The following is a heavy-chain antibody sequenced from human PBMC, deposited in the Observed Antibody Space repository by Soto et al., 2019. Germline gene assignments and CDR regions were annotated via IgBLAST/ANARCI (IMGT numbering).Heavy chain of an antibody. CDR2: ISSSSSTI. Sequence: GGSLRLSCAASGFTFSSYSMNWVRQAPGKGLEWVSYISSSSSTIYYADSVKGRFTISRDNAKNSLYLQMNSLRAEDTAVYYCARAYCSSTSCYVGNDAFDIWGQGTMVTVSS. J-gene: IGHJ3*02. CDR3: ARAYCSSTSCYVGNDAFDI. D-gene: IGHD2-2*01. V-gene: IGHV3-48*01. CDR1: GFTFSSYS.